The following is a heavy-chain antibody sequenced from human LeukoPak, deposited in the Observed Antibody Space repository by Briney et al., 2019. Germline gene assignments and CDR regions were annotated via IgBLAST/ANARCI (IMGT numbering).Heavy chain of an antibody. J-gene: IGHJ6*03. CDR2: IYYSGST. V-gene: IGHV4-59*01. Sequence: SETLSLTCAVSGGSISSYYWSWIRQPPGKGLEWIGYIYYSGSTNYNPSLKSRVTISVDTSKNQFSLKLSSVTAADTAVYYCARGSSSWHFYYYYYYMDVWGKGTTVTVSS. CDR1: GGSISSYY. D-gene: IGHD6-13*01. CDR3: ARGSSSWHFYYYYYYMDV.